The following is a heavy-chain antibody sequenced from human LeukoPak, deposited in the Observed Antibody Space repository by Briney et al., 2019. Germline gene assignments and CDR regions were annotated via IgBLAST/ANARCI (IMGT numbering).Heavy chain of an antibody. Sequence: KPGGSLRLSCAASGFTFSSYSMNWVRQAPGKGLEWVSSISSSSYIYYADSVKGRFIISRDNAKNSLYLQMNSLRAEDTAVYYCARGPTYGDYLDYWGQGTLVTVSS. D-gene: IGHD4-17*01. CDR2: ISSSSYI. V-gene: IGHV3-21*01. CDR3: ARGPTYGDYLDY. J-gene: IGHJ4*02. CDR1: GFTFSSYS.